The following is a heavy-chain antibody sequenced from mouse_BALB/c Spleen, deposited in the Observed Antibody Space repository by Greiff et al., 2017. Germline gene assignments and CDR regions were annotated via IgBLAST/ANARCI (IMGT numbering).Heavy chain of an antibody. V-gene: IGHV1S56*01. D-gene: IGHD2-3*01. CDR1: GYTFTSYY. J-gene: IGHJ3*01. CDR3: ARETGDGYLFAY. Sequence: VQLQESGPELVKPGASVRISCKASGYTFTSYYIHWVKQRPGQGLEWIGWIYPGNVNTKYNEKFKGKATLTADKSSSTAYMQLSSLTSEDSAVYFCARETGDGYLFAYWGQGTLVTVSA. CDR2: IYPGNVNT.